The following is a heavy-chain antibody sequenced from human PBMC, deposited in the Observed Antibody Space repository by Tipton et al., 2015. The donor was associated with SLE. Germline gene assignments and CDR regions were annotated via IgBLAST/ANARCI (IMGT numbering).Heavy chain of an antibody. CDR3: ARISGSFDDWFAA. CDR1: GGSFSSHY. V-gene: IGHV4-59*11. J-gene: IGHJ5*02. CDR2: VYYTGST. Sequence: GLVKPSETLSLTCTVSGGSFSSHYWSWIRQSPGKGLEWIGYVYYTGSTNYNPSLKSRVTISLDKSKNQFSLKLYSVTAADTAVYYCARISGSFDDWFAAWSQGTLVTVSS. D-gene: IGHD1-26*01.